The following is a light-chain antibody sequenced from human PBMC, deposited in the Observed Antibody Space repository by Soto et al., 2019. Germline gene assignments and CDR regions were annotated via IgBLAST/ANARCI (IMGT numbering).Light chain of an antibody. CDR1: SSDVGGYNY. V-gene: IGLV2-14*01. Sequence: QSVLTQPASVSGSPGQSITISCTGTSSDVGGYNYVSWYQQHPGKAPKLMIYDVSNRPSGVSNRFSGSKSGNTASLTISGLQAEDEADYYCSSYTSTIYVFGTGTTVTVL. J-gene: IGLJ1*01. CDR3: SSYTSTIYV. CDR2: DVS.